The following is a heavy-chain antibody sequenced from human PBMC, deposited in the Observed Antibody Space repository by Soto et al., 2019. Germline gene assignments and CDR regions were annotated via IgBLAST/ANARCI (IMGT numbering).Heavy chain of an antibody. D-gene: IGHD5-12*01. CDR2: IDSDGSDT. J-gene: IGHJ4*02. CDR1: GFTFSNYL. Sequence: LRLSCAASGFTFSNYLMHWVRQGPGKGLVWVSRIDSDGSDTIYADSVKGRFTISRDNAKNTLFLQMHSLRAEDMGVYYCARDGYIGFDYWGQGTLVTVSS. CDR3: ARDGYIGFDY. V-gene: IGHV3-74*01.